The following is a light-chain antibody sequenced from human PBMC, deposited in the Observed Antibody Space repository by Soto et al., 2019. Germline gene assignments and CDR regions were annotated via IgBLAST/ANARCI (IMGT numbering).Light chain of an antibody. J-gene: IGLJ1*01. V-gene: IGLV2-14*01. CDR2: EVS. CDR3: TSYTSGTTPFV. Sequence: QSALTQPASVSGSPGQSITISCTGTSCDVGGYIYVSWYQQLPGKAPKLIIYEVSNRPSGVSNRFSGSKSGNTASLIISGLRADDEGDYYCTSYTSGTTPFVFGTGTKLTVL. CDR1: SCDVGGYIY.